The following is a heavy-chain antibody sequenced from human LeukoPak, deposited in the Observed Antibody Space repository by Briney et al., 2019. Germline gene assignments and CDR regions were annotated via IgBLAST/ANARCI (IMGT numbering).Heavy chain of an antibody. J-gene: IGHJ4*02. V-gene: IGHV3-7*01. CDR1: GFTFSSYW. CDR3: ARVRYRSSLGGKLFDY. D-gene: IGHD6-6*01. Sequence: PGGSLRLSCVASGFTFSSYWMSWVRQAPGKGLEWVANIKQDGSENYYVDSVKGRFTISRDNAKNSLYLQMNSLRAEDTAVYYCARVRYRSSLGGKLFDYWGQGTLVTVSS. CDR2: IKQDGSEN.